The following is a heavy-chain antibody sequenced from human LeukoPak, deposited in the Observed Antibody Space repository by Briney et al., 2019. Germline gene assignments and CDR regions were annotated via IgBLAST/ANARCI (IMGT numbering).Heavy chain of an antibody. D-gene: IGHD6-19*01. Sequence: PGGSLRLSCAASGFTFSSYWMSWVRQAPGKGLEWVANIKQDGSEKYYVDSVKGRFTISRDNAKNSLYLQMNSLRAEDTAVYYCARGGLSGWYAFDYWGQGTLVTVSS. CDR2: IKQDGSEK. J-gene: IGHJ4*02. V-gene: IGHV3-7*01. CDR1: GFTFSSYW. CDR3: ARGGLSGWYAFDY.